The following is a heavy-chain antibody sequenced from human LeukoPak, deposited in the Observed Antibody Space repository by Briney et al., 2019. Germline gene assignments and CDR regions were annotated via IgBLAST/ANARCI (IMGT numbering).Heavy chain of an antibody. CDR1: GFTFSSYA. D-gene: IGHD6-13*01. V-gene: IGHV3-30*18. J-gene: IGHJ4*02. CDR3: AKDTRTAAAYYFDY. CDR2: ISRDGRDK. Sequence: TGGSLRLSCVASGFTFSSYAMHWVRQAPGKGLEWVAVISRDGRDKHHADSVKGRFTISRDNSKDTLYLQMDSLRAEDTAVYFCAKDTRTAAAYYFDYWGQGILVTVSS.